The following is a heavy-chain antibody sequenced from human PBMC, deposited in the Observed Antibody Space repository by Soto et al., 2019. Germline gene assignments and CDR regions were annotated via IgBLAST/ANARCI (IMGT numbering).Heavy chain of an antibody. Sequence: QVQLVQSGAEVKKPGSSVKVSCKASGGTFSSYAISWVRQAPGQGLEWMGGITPIFGTENYAQKFQGRVTITADKSTSTAYMELSSLRSEDTAVYYCASTQGYCSSTSCSHFDYWGQGTLVTVSS. CDR2: ITPIFGTE. V-gene: IGHV1-69*06. CDR3: ASTQGYCSSTSCSHFDY. D-gene: IGHD2-2*01. J-gene: IGHJ4*02. CDR1: GGTFSSYA.